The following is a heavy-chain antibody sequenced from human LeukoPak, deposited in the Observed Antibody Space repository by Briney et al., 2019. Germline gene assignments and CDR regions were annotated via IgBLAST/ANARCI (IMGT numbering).Heavy chain of an antibody. CDR2: IYTSGST. D-gene: IGHD5-18*01. CDR3: ARDLGLYSYGLNWFDP. Sequence: SETLSLTCTVSGGSISSYYWSWIRQPAGKGLEWIGRIYTSGSTNYNPSLKSRVTMSVDTSKNQFSLKLSSVTAADTAVYYCARDLGLYSYGLNWFDPWGQGTLVTVSS. CDR1: GGSISSYY. J-gene: IGHJ5*02. V-gene: IGHV4-4*07.